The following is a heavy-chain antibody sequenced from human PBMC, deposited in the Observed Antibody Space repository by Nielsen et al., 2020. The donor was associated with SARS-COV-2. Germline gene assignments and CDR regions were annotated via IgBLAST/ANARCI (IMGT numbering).Heavy chain of an antibody. D-gene: IGHD3-3*01. J-gene: IGHJ5*02. CDR2: IYYSGST. Sequence: WIRQPPGKGLEWIGSIYYSGSTYYNPSLKSRVTISVDTSKNQFSLKLSSVTAADTAVYYCAGHNPPPYYDFWSGGNWFDPWGQGTLVTVSS. CDR3: AGHNPPPYYDFWSGGNWFDP. V-gene: IGHV4-39*01.